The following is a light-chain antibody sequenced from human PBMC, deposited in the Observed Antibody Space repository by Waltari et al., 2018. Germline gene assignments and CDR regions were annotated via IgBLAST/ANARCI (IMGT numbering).Light chain of an antibody. CDR3: SSYARSDNSVL. CDR1: TSDVGGYNL. Sequence: QSALTQPASVSGSPGQSITISCTGSTSDVGGYNLVSWYRQFPNKSPQLIVYEVTRRPSGVSSRFSASKSGNTASLTISGLQAEDEALYFCSSYARSDNSVLFGGGTQLSVL. CDR2: EVT. V-gene: IGLV2-23*02. J-gene: IGLJ2*01.